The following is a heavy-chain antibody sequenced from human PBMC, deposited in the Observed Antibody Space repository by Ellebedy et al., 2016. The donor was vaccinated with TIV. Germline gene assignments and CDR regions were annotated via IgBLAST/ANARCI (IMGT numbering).Heavy chain of an antibody. J-gene: IGHJ4*02. CDR3: ASRAGESSGWSYYFDY. CDR2: IYSGGST. CDR1: GFTVSSNY. Sequence: GESLKISXAASGFTVSSNYMSWVRQAPGKGLEWVSVIYSGGSTYYADSVKGRFTISRDNSKNTLYLQMNSLRAEDTAVYYCASRAGESSGWSYYFDYWGQGTLVTVSS. D-gene: IGHD6-19*01. V-gene: IGHV3-53*01.